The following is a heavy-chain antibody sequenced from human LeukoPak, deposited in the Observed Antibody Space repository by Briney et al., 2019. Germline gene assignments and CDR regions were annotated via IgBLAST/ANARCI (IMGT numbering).Heavy chain of an antibody. V-gene: IGHV3-53*01. D-gene: IGHD6-13*01. CDR3: ARDVYIAASGVNWFDP. CDR2: IYSGGNT. J-gene: IGHJ5*02. Sequence: GGSLRLSCAASEFTVSSNYMSWVRQAPGKGLEWVSVIYSGGNTYYADSVKGRFTISRDNSKNTLYLQMNSLRAEDTAVYYCARDVYIAASGVNWFDPWGQGTLVTVPS. CDR1: EFTVSSNY.